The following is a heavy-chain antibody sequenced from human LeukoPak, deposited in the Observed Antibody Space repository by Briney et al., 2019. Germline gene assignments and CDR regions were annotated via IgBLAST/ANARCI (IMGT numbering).Heavy chain of an antibody. CDR1: GGTISSYY. Sequence: SETLSLTSTVSGGTISSYYWSWIRQPPGKGLEWIGYLYYSGNTNYNPSLKSRVTISVDVSKNQFSLKLSSVTSADTAVYYCARVDPCGGDCYSDYYYYMDVWGKGTTVTVSS. CDR3: ARVDPCGGDCYSDYYYYMDV. CDR2: LYYSGNT. J-gene: IGHJ6*03. D-gene: IGHD2-21*01. V-gene: IGHV4-59*01.